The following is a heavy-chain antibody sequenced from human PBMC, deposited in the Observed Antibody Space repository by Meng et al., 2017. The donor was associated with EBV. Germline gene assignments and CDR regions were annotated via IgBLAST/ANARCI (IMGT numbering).Heavy chain of an antibody. CDR1: GGPFRYYS. D-gene: IGHD3-10*01. J-gene: IGHJ4*02. CDR3: ASESGRGYTPDY. V-gene: IGHV1-69*01. Sequence: QGPFVQAAAEVRKPGASVMVACKTSGGPFRYYSISWVRQAPGQGLEWLGGFLPRLGAPNYAQKFHGRVKITADESTSTHYMDLSSLRSEDTAIYYCASESGRGYTPDYWGQGTLVTVSS. CDR2: FLPRLGAP.